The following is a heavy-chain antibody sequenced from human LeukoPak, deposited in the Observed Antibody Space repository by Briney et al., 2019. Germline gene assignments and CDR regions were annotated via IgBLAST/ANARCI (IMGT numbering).Heavy chain of an antibody. V-gene: IGHV3-23*01. J-gene: IGHJ6*02. CDR1: GFTFSSYW. Sequence: GGSLRLSCAASGFTFSSYWMTWVRQAPGKGLEWVSAISGSGGSTYYADSVKGRFTISRDNSKNTLYLQMNSLRAEDTAVYYCAKEGGSSSWFRADYYYYGMDVWGQGTTVTVSS. CDR3: AKEGGSSSWFRADYYYYGMDV. D-gene: IGHD6-13*01. CDR2: ISGSGGST.